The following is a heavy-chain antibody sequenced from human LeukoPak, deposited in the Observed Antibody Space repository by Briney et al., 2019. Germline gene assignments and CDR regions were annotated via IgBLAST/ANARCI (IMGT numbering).Heavy chain of an antibody. CDR3: ARIEDYGGNSVNY. J-gene: IGHJ4*02. D-gene: IGHD4-23*01. CDR2: INHSGST. CDR1: GGSFSGYY. Sequence: SETLSLTCAVYGGSFSGYYWSWIRQPPGKGLEWIGEINHSGSTNYNPSLKSRVTISVDTSKNQFSLKLSSVTAADTAVYYCARIEDYGGNSVNYWGQGTLVTVSS. V-gene: IGHV4-34*01.